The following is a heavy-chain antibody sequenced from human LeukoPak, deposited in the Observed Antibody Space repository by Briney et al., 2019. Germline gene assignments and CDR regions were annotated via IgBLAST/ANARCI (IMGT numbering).Heavy chain of an antibody. CDR2: IWYDGSNK. CDR1: GFTFSSYG. V-gene: IGHV3-33*01. D-gene: IGHD6-19*01. Sequence: GGSLRLSCAASGFTFSSYGMHWVRQAPGKGLEWVAVIWYDGSNKYYADSVKGRFTISRDNSKNTLYLQMNSLRAEDTAVYYCATNGAVAGTFPYYYYNYGMDVWGQGTTVTVSS. CDR3: ATNGAVAGTFPYYYYNYGMDV. J-gene: IGHJ6*02.